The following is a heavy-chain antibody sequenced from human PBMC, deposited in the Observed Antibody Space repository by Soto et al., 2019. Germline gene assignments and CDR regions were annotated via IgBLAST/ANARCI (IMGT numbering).Heavy chain of an antibody. CDR2: IYPGDSDT. D-gene: IGHD3-3*01. CDR3: ARSASHDFWSGPYYYYYYMDV. Sequence: GESLKISCKGSGYSFTSYWIGWVRQMPGKGLEWMGIIYPGDSDTRYSPSFRGQVTISADKSISTAYLQWSSLKASDTAMYYCARSASHDFWSGPYYYYYYMDVWGKGTTVTVSS. J-gene: IGHJ6*03. V-gene: IGHV5-51*01. CDR1: GYSFTSYW.